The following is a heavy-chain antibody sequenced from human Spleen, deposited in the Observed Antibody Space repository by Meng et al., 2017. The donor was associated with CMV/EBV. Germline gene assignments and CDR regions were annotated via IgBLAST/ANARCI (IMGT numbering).Heavy chain of an antibody. CDR1: GGTFSSYA. D-gene: IGHD5-12*01. Sequence: KASGGTFSSYAISWVRQAPGQGLEWMGGIITIFGTANYAQKFQGRVTITTDESTSTAYMELSSLKSEDTAVYYCARSPSGYDTLPFDYWGQGTLVTVSS. CDR3: ARSPSGYDTLPFDY. J-gene: IGHJ4*02. V-gene: IGHV1-69*05. CDR2: IITIFGTA.